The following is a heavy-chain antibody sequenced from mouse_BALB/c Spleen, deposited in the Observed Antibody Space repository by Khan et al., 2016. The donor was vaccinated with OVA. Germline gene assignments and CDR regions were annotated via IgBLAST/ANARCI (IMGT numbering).Heavy chain of an antibody. J-gene: IGHJ4*01. Sequence: QVQRKQSGPELVKPGALVKISCQASGYTFTAYDINWVKQRPGQGLEWIGWIYPGDGSTKYNENFKDKATLTADTSSNTAYMQLSGLTSEKSAVYFCAREGLRGVGMDYWGQGISVSVSS. CDR3: AREGLRGVGMDY. D-gene: IGHD2-4*01. CDR2: IYPGDGST. CDR1: GYTFTAYD. V-gene: IGHV1S56*01.